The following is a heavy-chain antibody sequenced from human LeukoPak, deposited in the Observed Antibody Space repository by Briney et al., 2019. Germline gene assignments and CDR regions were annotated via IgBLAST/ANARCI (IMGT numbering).Heavy chain of an antibody. Sequence: ASVKVSCKASGYIFTSYYMHWVRQAPGQGLEWMGIINPSGGSTSYAQKFQGRVTMTRDTSTSTVYMELSSLRSEDAAVYYCARVGSGGSWDYWGQGTLVTVSS. CDR2: INPSGGST. V-gene: IGHV1-46*01. J-gene: IGHJ4*02. CDR1: GYIFTSYY. D-gene: IGHD2-15*01. CDR3: ARVGSGGSWDY.